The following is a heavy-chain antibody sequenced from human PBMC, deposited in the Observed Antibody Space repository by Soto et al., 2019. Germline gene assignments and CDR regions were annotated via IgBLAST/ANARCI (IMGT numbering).Heavy chain of an antibody. Sequence: GGSLRLSCAASGFTFSDYYMSWIRQAPGKGLEWVSYISSSSSYTNYADSVKGRFTISRDNAKNSLYLQMNSLRAEDTAVYYCASGKWLSIDYWGQGTLVTVSS. CDR3: ASGKWLSIDY. CDR2: ISSSSSYT. J-gene: IGHJ4*02. CDR1: GFTFSDYY. V-gene: IGHV3-11*06. D-gene: IGHD3-22*01.